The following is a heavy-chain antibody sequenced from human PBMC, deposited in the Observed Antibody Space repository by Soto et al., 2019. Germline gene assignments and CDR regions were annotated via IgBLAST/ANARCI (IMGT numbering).Heavy chain of an antibody. V-gene: IGHV1-69*13. CDR1: GGTFSSYA. Sequence: ASVKVSCKASGGTFSSYAISWVRQAPGRGLEWMGGIIPIFGTANYAQKFQGRVTITADESTSTAYMELSSLRSEDTAVYYCARDLSSSSWTLFDYWGQGTLVTVSS. CDR2: IIPIFGTA. CDR3: ARDLSSSSWTLFDY. J-gene: IGHJ4*02. D-gene: IGHD6-13*01.